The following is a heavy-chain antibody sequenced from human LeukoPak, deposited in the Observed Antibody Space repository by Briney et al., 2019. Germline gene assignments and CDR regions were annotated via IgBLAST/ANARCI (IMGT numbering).Heavy chain of an antibody. CDR2: ISYDGSNK. V-gene: IGHV3-30-3*01. D-gene: IGHD3-22*01. J-gene: IGHJ4*02. Sequence: PGRSLRLSCAASGFTFSSYAMHWVRQAPGKGLEWVAVISYDGSNKYYADSVKGRFTISRDNSKNTLYLQMNSLRAEDTAVYYCARDPYYDSSGYPGFDYWGQGTLVTVSS. CDR3: ARDPYYDSSGYPGFDY. CDR1: GFTFSSYA.